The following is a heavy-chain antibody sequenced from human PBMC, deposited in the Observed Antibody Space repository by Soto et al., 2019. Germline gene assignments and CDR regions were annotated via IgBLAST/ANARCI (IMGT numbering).Heavy chain of an antibody. Sequence: PGGSLRLSCAASGFTFSSYAMHWVRQAPGKGLEWVAVISYDGSNKYYADSVKGRFTISRDNSKNTLYLQMNSLRAEDTAVYYCAREARPRFWSGYPFLYDAFDIWGQGTMVTVSS. V-gene: IGHV3-30-3*01. CDR1: GFTFSSYA. CDR3: AREARPRFWSGYPFLYDAFDI. CDR2: ISYDGSNK. D-gene: IGHD3-3*01. J-gene: IGHJ3*02.